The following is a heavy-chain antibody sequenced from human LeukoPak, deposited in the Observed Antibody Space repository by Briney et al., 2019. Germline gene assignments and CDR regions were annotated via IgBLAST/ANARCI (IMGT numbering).Heavy chain of an antibody. CDR3: ARHGGSLGYFDY. J-gene: IGHJ4*02. CDR1: GGSISTYC. CDR2: VYDSGTT. D-gene: IGHD4-23*01. V-gene: IGHV4-59*08. Sequence: SETLSLTCSVSGGSISTYCWSWIRQTPGKGLEWIGYVYDSGTTNYNPSLKGRVTISSHTSKNQFSLNLRSVNAADTAIYYCARHGGSLGYFDYWGQGTLVTVSS.